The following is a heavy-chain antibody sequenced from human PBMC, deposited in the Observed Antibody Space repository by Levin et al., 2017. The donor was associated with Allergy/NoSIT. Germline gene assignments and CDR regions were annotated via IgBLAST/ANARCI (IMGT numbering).Heavy chain of an antibody. CDR1: GGSISSYY. CDR2: IYYSGGT. J-gene: IGHJ2*01. V-gene: IGHV4-59*01. CDR3: ARPHCSSTSCHLGPNWYFDL. D-gene: IGHD2-2*01. Sequence: PGGSLRLSCTVSGGSISSYYWSWIRQPPGKGLEWIGYIYYSGGTNYNPSLKSRVTISVDTSKNQFSLKLSSVTAADTAVYYCARPHCSSTSCHLGPNWYFDLWGRGTLVTVSS.